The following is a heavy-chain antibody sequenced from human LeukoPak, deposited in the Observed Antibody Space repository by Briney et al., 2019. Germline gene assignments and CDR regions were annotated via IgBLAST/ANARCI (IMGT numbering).Heavy chain of an antibody. V-gene: IGHV3-21*01. J-gene: IGHJ6*03. Sequence: PGGSLRLSCAASGFTFGSYSMTWVRKAPGKGLEWVSSISSSSSYIYYADSVKGRFTISRDNAKNSLYLQMNSLRSEDTAVYYCAREYYYDSSGYYYASYYMDVWGKGTTVTVSS. D-gene: IGHD3-22*01. CDR1: GFTFGSYS. CDR2: ISSSSSYI. CDR3: AREYYYDSSGYYYASYYMDV.